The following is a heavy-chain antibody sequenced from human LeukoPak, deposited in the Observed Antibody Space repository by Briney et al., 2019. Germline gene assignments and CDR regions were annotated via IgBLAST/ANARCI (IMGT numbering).Heavy chain of an antibody. CDR1: GYSFTSYW. Sequence: GESLKISCKGSGYSFTSYWIGWVRQMPGKGLEWMGIIYPGDSDTRYSPSFQGQVTISADKSISTAYLQWSSLKASDTAMYYCARGVTMVRGVIIYAFDIWGQGTMVTVSS. D-gene: IGHD3-10*01. CDR3: ARGVTMVRGVIIYAFDI. V-gene: IGHV5-51*01. CDR2: IYPGDSDT. J-gene: IGHJ3*02.